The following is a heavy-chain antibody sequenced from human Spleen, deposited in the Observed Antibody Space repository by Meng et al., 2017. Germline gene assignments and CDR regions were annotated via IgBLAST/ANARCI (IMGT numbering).Heavy chain of an antibody. D-gene: IGHD3-9*01. Sequence: GGSLRLSCAASGFTFSDYYMSWIRQAPGKGLEWVSYISSSGSTIYYADSVKGRFTISRDDAEKSLYLQMNSLRAEDTALYYCAKGRPKPLSYFDYLLAGGMDVWGQGTTVTVSS. CDR3: AKGRPKPLSYFDYLLAGGMDV. V-gene: IGHV3-11*01. CDR2: ISSSGSTI. J-gene: IGHJ6*02. CDR1: GFTFSDYY.